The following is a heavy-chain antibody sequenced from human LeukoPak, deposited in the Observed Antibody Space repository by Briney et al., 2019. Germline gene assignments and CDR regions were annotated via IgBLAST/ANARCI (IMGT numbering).Heavy chain of an antibody. CDR1: GGSFSGYY. V-gene: IGHV4-34*01. Sequence: SETLSLTCAVYGGSFSGYYWSWIRQPPGKGLEWIGEINHSGSTNYNPSLKSRVTISVDPSKNQFSLKLSSVTAADTAVYYCARAPYYYDSRSLTFDYWGQGTLVTVSS. CDR3: ARAPYYYDSRSLTFDY. CDR2: INHSGST. D-gene: IGHD3-22*01. J-gene: IGHJ4*02.